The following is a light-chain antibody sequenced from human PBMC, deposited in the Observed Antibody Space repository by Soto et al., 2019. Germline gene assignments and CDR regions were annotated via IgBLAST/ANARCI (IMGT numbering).Light chain of an antibody. V-gene: IGKV3-15*01. CDR1: QSVSSS. Sequence: EIMMTQSPATLSVSPGERATLSCRASQSVSSSLAWYQQKPGQAPRLLIYGASTRATGVPARFSGSRSGPEFTLTINSLQSEDFAVYYCQQYNNWPQTFGQGTKVDIK. CDR2: GAS. J-gene: IGKJ1*01. CDR3: QQYNNWPQT.